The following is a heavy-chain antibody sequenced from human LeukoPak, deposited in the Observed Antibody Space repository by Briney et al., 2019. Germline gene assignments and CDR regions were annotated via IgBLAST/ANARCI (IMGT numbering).Heavy chain of an antibody. J-gene: IGHJ5*02. V-gene: IGHV4-4*02. CDR3: ARGPEVGPNWFDP. CDR1: GGSISNSSR. CDR2: IHHSGST. Sequence: SGTLSLTCAVSGGSISNSSRWSWVRQPPGMGLVWIGEIHHSGSTKYNPSLKSRVTMSVDNSKNQFSLELTSVTAADTAVYYCARGPEVGPNWFDPWGQGTLVTVSS. D-gene: IGHD1-26*01.